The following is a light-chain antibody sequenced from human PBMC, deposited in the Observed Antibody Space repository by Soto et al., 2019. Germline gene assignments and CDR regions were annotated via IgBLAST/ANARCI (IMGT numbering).Light chain of an antibody. V-gene: IGKV1-33*01. CDR3: QRYDKLYPG. CDR2: DAS. Sequence: DIQMTQSPSSLSASVGDRVTITCQASQDIQFYLNWYQQKPGEAPKLLIYDASNLETGVPSRFRASGSGTDITSNISSLQPGDVATYSCQRYDKLYPGFGGGTTVEIK. CDR1: QDIQFY. J-gene: IGKJ4*01.